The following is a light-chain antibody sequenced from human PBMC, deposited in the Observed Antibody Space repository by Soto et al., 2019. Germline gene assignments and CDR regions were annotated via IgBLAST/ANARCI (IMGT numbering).Light chain of an antibody. CDR2: GAS. V-gene: IGKV3-20*01. Sequence: EIVLTQSPGTLSLSPGERATLSCRASQSVSSTYLAGYQQKPGQAPRVLIYGASSRDSGIPDRFGGSGSGTDFTLTITRVEPEDFAVYYCQQSGSTPYTFGQGTNLEIK. J-gene: IGKJ2*01. CDR3: QQSGSTPYT. CDR1: QSVSSTY.